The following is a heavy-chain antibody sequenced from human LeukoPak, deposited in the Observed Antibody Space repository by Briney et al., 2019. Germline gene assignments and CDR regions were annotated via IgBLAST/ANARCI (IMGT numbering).Heavy chain of an antibody. Sequence: SGGSLRLSCPVSGFSLSIYSMDWVRQAPGQGLEWISYIGSGGTAYYADSVLGRFTVSRDNAKNSVYLQMNSLTVDDTAVYYCARDPVEGGLDFWGQGVLVTVSS. CDR2: IGSGGTA. CDR3: ARDPVEGGLDF. D-gene: IGHD3-3*01. CDR1: GFSLSIYS. J-gene: IGHJ4*02. V-gene: IGHV3-69-1*01.